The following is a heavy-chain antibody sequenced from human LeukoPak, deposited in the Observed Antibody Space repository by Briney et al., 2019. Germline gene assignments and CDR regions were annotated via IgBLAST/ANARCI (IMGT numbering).Heavy chain of an antibody. CDR1: GYTLTELS. CDR3: SRDSYDSSGYSPHYHYYYYMDV. J-gene: IGHJ6*03. Sequence: SCKVSGYTLTELSMHWVRQAPGKGLEWVGFIRSKTYGGTTEYAASVKGRFTISRDDSKSIAYLQMNSLKTEDTAVYYCSRDSYDSSGYSPHYHYYYYMDVRGKGTTVTVSS. V-gene: IGHV3-49*04. CDR2: IRSKTYGGTT. D-gene: IGHD3-22*01.